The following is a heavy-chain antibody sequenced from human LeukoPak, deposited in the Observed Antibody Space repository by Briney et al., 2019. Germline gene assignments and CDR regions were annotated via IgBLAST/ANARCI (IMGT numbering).Heavy chain of an antibody. CDR2: ISGSGGST. J-gene: IGHJ4*02. Sequence: GGSLRLSCAASGFTFSSYGMSWVRQAPGKGLEWVSAISGSGGSTYYADSVKGRFTISRDNSKNTLYLQMNSLRAEDTAVYYCARAEYCGGDCYSNWGQGTLVTVSS. D-gene: IGHD2-21*02. V-gene: IGHV3-23*01. CDR1: GFTFSSYG. CDR3: ARAEYCGGDCYSN.